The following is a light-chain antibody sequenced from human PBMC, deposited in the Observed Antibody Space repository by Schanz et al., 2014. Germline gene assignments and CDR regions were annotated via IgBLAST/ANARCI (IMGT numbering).Light chain of an antibody. CDR3: VLYMVSGISR. V-gene: IGLV8-61*01. CDR1: SGSVSTSYY. Sequence: QTVVTQEPSFSVSPGGTVTLTCGLTSGSVSTSYYPSWYQQTPGQAPRTLIYSTNTRSSGVPDRFSDSILGNKAALTITGAQADDESEYYCVLYMVSGISRFGGGTKLTVL. CDR2: STN. J-gene: IGLJ2*01.